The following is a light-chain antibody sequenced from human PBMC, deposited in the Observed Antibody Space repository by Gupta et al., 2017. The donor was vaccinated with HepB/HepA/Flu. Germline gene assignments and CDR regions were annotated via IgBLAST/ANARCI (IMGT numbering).Light chain of an antibody. CDR2: GAS. J-gene: IGKJ4*01. V-gene: IGKV3-15*01. CDR1: QSVRSN. CDR3: QQDNSWPLT. Sequence: EIVLTQSPATLCVSPGERATLSCRASQSVRSNLAWYQRKPGQAPRLLVYGASPRATGIPARFSGSGSGTEFTLTISSLQSEDFAVYYCQQDNSWPLTFGGGTTVEIK.